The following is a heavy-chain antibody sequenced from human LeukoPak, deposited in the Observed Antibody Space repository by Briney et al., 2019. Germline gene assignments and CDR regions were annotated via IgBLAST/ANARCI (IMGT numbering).Heavy chain of an antibody. CDR2: ISGSGGST. Sequence: QAGGSLRLSCAASGFTFSSYAMSWVRQAPGKGLEWVSSISGSGGSTYYADSVKGRFTISRDSSKNTLYLQMNSLRADDTAGYYCAKLGTFCSGDKCNPTHYYYYYMDVWGKGTTVTVSS. CDR1: GFTFSSYA. J-gene: IGHJ6*03. D-gene: IGHD2-15*01. CDR3: AKLGTFCSGDKCNPTHYYYYYMDV. V-gene: IGHV3-23*01.